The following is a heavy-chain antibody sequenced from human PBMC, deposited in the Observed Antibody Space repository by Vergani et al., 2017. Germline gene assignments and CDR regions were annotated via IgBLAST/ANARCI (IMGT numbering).Heavy chain of an antibody. D-gene: IGHD3-9*01. V-gene: IGHV3-48*03. CDR2: ISSSGSTI. CDR1: GFTFSSYE. Sequence: EVQLLESGGGLVQPGGSLRLSCAASGFTFSSYEMNWVRQAPGKGLEWVSYISSSGSTIYYADSVKGRFTISRDNAKNSLYLQMNSLRAEDTAVYYCARVDDILTGDTFDYWGQGTLVTVSS. J-gene: IGHJ4*02. CDR3: ARVDDILTGDTFDY.